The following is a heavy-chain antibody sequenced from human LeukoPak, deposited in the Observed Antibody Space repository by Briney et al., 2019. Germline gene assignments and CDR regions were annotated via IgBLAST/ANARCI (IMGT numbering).Heavy chain of an antibody. CDR3: ARSVAVAGTRDY. J-gene: IGHJ4*02. CDR1: GYTFTRYE. Sequence: ASVKVSCKASGYTFTRYEINWVRQATGQGLEWMGWMNPNSGNTGYAQKFQGRVTMTRNTSISTAYMELSSLRSGDTAVYYCARSVAVAGTRDYWGQGTLVTVSS. D-gene: IGHD6-19*01. V-gene: IGHV1-8*01. CDR2: MNPNSGNT.